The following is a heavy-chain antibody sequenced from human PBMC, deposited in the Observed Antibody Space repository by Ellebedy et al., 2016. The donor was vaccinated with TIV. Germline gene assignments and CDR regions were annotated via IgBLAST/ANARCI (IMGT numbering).Heavy chain of an antibody. J-gene: IGHJ6*02. Sequence: GESLKISCTASGFTFSTYGVHWVRQAPGKGLEWVAVISTDGSNDYHADSVKGRFSISRDNSKNTVFLQMNSLRPEDTALYYCARPQLRFLEWFHMDVWGQGTTVTVSS. D-gene: IGHD3-3*01. CDR3: ARPQLRFLEWFHMDV. CDR1: GFTFSTYG. V-gene: IGHV3-30*03. CDR2: ISTDGSND.